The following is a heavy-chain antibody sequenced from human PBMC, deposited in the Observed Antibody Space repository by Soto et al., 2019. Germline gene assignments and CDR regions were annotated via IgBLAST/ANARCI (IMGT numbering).Heavy chain of an antibody. J-gene: IGHJ6*02. CDR3: ALHYGSGSNYYYYGMDV. V-gene: IGHV1-69*12. CDR2: IIPIFGTA. CDR1: GGTFSSYA. D-gene: IGHD3-10*01. Sequence: QVQLVQSGAEVKKPGSSVKVSCKASGGTFSSYAISWVRQAPGQGLEWMGGIIPIFGTADYAQKFQGRVTITADESTSTAYMELSSRRSEDTAVYYCALHYGSGSNYYYYGMDVWGQGTTVTVSS.